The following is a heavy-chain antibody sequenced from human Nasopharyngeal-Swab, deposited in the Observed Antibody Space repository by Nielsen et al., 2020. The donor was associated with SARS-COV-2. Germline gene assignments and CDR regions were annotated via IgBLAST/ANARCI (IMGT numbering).Heavy chain of an antibody. D-gene: IGHD6-13*01. V-gene: IGHV1-18*04. CDR1: GYTFTSYG. CDR2: ISAYNGNT. Sequence: ASVKVSCKASGYTFTSYGISWVRQAPGQGLEWMGWISAYNGNTNYAQKLQGRVTMTTDTSTSTAYMELRSLRSDDTAVYYCARAESIAAAGTFGYWGQGTLVTVSS. J-gene: IGHJ4*02. CDR3: ARAESIAAAGTFGY.